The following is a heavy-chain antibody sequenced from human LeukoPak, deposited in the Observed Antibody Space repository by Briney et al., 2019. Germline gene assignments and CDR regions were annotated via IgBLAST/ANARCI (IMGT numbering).Heavy chain of an antibody. Sequence: SGGSLRLSCAASGFTFSSYGMHWVRQAPGKGLEWVAVIWYDGTNKYYGDSVKGRFTISRDNPKNTLYLQMNSLRTEDTAVYYCARSSPQYSRYSTSCLDDWGQGALVTVSS. V-gene: IGHV3-33*01. J-gene: IGHJ4*02. CDR2: IWYDGTNK. D-gene: IGHD6-13*01. CDR3: ARSSPQYSRYSTSCLDD. CDR1: GFTFSSYG.